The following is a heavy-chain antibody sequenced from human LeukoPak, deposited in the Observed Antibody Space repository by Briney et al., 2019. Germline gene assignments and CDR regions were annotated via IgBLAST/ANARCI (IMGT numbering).Heavy chain of an antibody. V-gene: IGHV3-23*01. CDR2: LTGSGDIT. CDR3: AKSHRYTSGWVYFDY. CDR1: GFTFSAYA. Sequence: GGSLRLSCAASGFTFSAYAMSWVRQTPGKGLEWVSTLTGSGDITSYADSVSGRFDISRDNSKNTLHLQMNSLRAEDTAIYYCAKSHRYTSGWVYFDYWGHGTLVTVSS. D-gene: IGHD6-19*01. J-gene: IGHJ4*01.